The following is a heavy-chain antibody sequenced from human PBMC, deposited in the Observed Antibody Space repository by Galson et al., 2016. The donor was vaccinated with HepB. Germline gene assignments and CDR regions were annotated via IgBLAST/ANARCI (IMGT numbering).Heavy chain of an antibody. V-gene: IGHV5-51*01. CDR3: ARRGLFYCSGTYSWFDP. D-gene: IGHD3-10*01. J-gene: IGHJ5*02. CDR1: GYTFTNYW. CDR2: IYPGDSDT. Sequence: QSGAEVKQPGESLKISCTGSGYTFTNYWIGWVRQMPGKGLEWMGIIYPGDSDTRYSPSFQGQVTISVDKSINTAYLQWSRLKASDTAMYYCARRGLFYCSGTYSWFDPWGQGTLVTVSS.